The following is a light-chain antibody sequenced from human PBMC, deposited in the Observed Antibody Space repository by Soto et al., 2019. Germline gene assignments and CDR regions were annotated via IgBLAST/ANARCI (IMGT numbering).Light chain of an antibody. CDR3: SSYTTSGTLVV. J-gene: IGLJ2*01. CDR2: DVT. V-gene: IGLV2-14*03. CDR1: SSDVGGYNY. Sequence: QSALTQPASVSGSPGQSITISCTGTSSDVGGYNYVSWYQQYPGKAPKLIIYDVTNRPSGVSNRFSGSKSGSTASLTISGLQAEDEADYYCSSYTTSGTLVVFGGGTKVTVL.